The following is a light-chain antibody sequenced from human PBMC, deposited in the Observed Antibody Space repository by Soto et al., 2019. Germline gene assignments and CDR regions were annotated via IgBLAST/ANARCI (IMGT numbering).Light chain of an antibody. J-gene: IGLJ2*01. CDR2: AVS. CDR1: SSDVGGYKY. V-gene: IGLV2-14*01. CDR3: SSYSSYTGSNNLL. Sequence: QSALTQPASVSGSPGQSITISCTGASSDVGGYKYVSWYQQHPGKAPKLIIYAVSNRPSGVSDRFSGSKSGNTASLTISGLKAADEADYYCSSYSSYTGSNNLLFGGGTKLTVL.